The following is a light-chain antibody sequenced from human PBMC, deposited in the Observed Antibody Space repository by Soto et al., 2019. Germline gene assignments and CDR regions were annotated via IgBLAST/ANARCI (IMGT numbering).Light chain of an antibody. V-gene: IGKV1-39*01. Sequence: DIQMTQSPSSLFASVGDSVTITCRASQSINIYLSWYQQKPGEAPKLLINVASTLQGGVPSRFRGSGSGTEFTPPISNLQPEDSTTYYCQQSFSTTQTLGVRTRVESK. CDR1: QSINIY. CDR2: VAS. CDR3: QQSFSTTQT. J-gene: IGKJ4*01.